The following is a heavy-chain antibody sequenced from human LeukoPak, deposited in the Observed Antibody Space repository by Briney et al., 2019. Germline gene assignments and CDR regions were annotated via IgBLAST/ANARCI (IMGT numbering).Heavy chain of an antibody. J-gene: IGHJ4*02. CDR3: ARGNPRSVRGVTGNPFGY. V-gene: IGHV4-61*01. CDR2: IYYSGST. Sequence: PSESLSLTCTVSGGSVSSGSYYWSWIRQPPGKGLEWIGYIYYSGSTNYNPSLKSRVTISVDTSKNQFSLKLSSVTAADTAVYYCARGNPRSVRGVTGNPFGYWGQGTLVTVSS. CDR1: GGSVSSGSYY. D-gene: IGHD3-10*01.